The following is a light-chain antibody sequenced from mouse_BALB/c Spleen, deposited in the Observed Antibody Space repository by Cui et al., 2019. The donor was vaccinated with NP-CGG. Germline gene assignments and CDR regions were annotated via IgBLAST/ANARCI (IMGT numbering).Light chain of an antibody. CDR3: ALWYSNHWV. Sequence: QAVVTQESALITSPGKTVTLTCRSSAGAVTTSNYANWVQEKPDHLFTGLIGGTNNRAPGVPARFSGSLIGDKAALTITGAQTEDEAIYFCALWYSNHWVFGGGTKLTVL. CDR2: GTN. V-gene: IGLV1*01. CDR1: AGAVTTSNY. J-gene: IGLJ1*01.